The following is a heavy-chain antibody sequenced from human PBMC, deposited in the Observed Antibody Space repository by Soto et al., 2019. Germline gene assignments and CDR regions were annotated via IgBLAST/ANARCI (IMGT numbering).Heavy chain of an antibody. V-gene: IGHV1-2*04. CDR3: AREDVADYYGMDV. D-gene: IGHD3-10*02. CDR2: INPNSGGT. J-gene: IGHJ6*02. Sequence: GASVKVSCKASGYTFTGYYMHWVRQAPGQGLEWMGWINPNSGGTNYAQKFQGWVTMTRDTSISTAYMELSRLRSDDTAVYYCAREDVADYYGMDVWGQGTTVTVSS. CDR1: GYTFTGYY.